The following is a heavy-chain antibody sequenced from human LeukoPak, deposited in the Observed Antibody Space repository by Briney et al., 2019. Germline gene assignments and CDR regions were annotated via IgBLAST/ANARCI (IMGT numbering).Heavy chain of an antibody. CDR2: INPNSGGT. J-gene: IGHJ6*02. CDR3: ARVVVVAPRGYGMDV. Sequence: GASVKVSCKASGYTFTGYYMHWVRQAPGQGLEWMGWINPNSGGTNHAQKFQGRVTMTRDTSISTAYMELSRLRSDDTAVYYCARVVVVAPRGYGMDVWGQGTTVTASS. V-gene: IGHV1-2*02. CDR1: GYTFTGYY. D-gene: IGHD2-15*01.